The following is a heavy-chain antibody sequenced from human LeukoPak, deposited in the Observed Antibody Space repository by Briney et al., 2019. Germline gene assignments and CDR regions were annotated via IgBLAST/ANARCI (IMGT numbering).Heavy chain of an antibody. CDR3: ARDYYYDSSGSSAGMNWFDP. CDR2: INPSGGST. D-gene: IGHD3-22*01. J-gene: IGHJ5*02. V-gene: IGHV1-46*01. Sequence: ASVKVSCKASGYTFTSYYMHWVRQAPGQGLEWMGIINPSGGSTSYAQKFQGRVTMTRDMSTSTVYMELSSLRSEDTAVYYCARDYYYDSSGSSAGMNWFDPWGQGTLVTVSS. CDR1: GYTFTSYY.